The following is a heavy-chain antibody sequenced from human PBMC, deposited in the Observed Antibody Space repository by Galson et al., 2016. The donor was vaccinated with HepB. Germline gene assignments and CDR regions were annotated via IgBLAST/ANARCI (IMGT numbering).Heavy chain of an antibody. CDR1: GFNFRTYA. V-gene: IGHV3-23*01. CDR2: ISDSGANT. J-gene: IGHJ3*01. CDR3: VADHGGLDCFDF. D-gene: IGHD4-23*01. Sequence: SLRLSCAASGFNFRTYAMHWVRQAPGKGLEWVSGISDSGANTYYADSVRGRFSISRDDSKSTLYLQMTNLRVEDTALYYCVADHGGLDCFDFWGRGTMVTVSS.